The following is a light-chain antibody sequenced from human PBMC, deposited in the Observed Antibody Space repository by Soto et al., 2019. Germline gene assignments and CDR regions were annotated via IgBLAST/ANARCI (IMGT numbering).Light chain of an antibody. Sequence: EIVLTQSPATLSLSPGERATLSCRASQSVSSYLAWYQQKPGQAPRLLIYDASNRATGITAMFSGGRSGTDFTLTISSLEPEEFVGYYWLQRFNWPRFTFGQGTKLEIK. V-gene: IGKV3-11*01. CDR3: LQRFNWPRFT. CDR1: QSVSSY. CDR2: DAS. J-gene: IGKJ2*01.